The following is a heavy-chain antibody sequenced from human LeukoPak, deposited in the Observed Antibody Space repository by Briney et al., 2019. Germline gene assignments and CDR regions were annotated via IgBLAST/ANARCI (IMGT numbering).Heavy chain of an antibody. CDR2: FDPEDGET. J-gene: IGHJ4*02. CDR3: ATGVQLWLSY. CDR1: GYTLTELS. D-gene: IGHD5-18*01. Sequence: AASVEVSCKVSGYTLTELSMHWVRQAPGKGLEGMGGFDPEDGETIYAQKFQGRVTMTEDTSTDTAYMELSSLRSEDTAVYYCATGVQLWLSYWGQGTLVTVSS. V-gene: IGHV1-24*01.